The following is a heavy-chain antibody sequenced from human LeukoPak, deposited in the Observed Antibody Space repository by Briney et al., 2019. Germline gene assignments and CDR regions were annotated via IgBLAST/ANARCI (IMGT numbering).Heavy chain of an antibody. CDR2: IYSGGST. J-gene: IGHJ4*02. D-gene: IGHD1-1*01. V-gene: IGHV3-53*01. CDR1: GFSVSSDY. Sequence: PGGSLRLSCAASGFSVSSDYIGWVRQALGKGLEWVSVIYSGGSTYYADSVKGRFTISRDNSKNTVYLQMNSLRPEDTAVYYCARRKTGSPYDYWGQGTLVTVSS. CDR3: ARRKTGSPYDY.